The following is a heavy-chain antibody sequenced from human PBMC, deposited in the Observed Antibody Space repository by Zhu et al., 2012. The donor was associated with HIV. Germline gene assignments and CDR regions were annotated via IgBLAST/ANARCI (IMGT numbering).Heavy chain of an antibody. CDR3: ARLRDTSGYCYPFDY. CDR2: VYYTGTT. Sequence: QVQLQESGPGLVKPSETLSLTCSVSGGSTSSHYWSWIRQPPGKGLEWIGYVYYTGTTNYNPSLKSRVTISLDMSKNQFSLKLTSVTAADTAVYYCARLRDTSGYCYPFDYWGQGTLVTVSS. CDR1: GGSTSSHY. J-gene: IGHJ4*02. V-gene: IGHV4-59*11. D-gene: IGHD3-22*01.